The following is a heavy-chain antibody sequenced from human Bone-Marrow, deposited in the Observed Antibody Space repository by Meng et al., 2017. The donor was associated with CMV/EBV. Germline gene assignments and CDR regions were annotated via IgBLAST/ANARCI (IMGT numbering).Heavy chain of an antibody. CDR2: ISDSGGNT. Sequence: GESLKISCAASGFTFSNYAMTWVRQAPGKGLEWVSTISDSGGNTYYADSVKGRSTISSDNSKNTLYLQMNSLRAEDTAVYYCAKCRSGIPAALNHWGQGTLVTVSS. CDR1: GFTFSNYA. J-gene: IGHJ5*02. D-gene: IGHD6-13*01. V-gene: IGHV3-23*01. CDR3: AKCRSGIPAALNH.